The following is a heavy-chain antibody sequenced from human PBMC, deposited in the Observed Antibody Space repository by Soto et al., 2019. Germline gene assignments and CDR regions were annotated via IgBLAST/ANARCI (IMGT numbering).Heavy chain of an antibody. CDR3: ARTVRFYSSSWYYY. CDR1: GGSFSGYY. CDR2: INHSGST. J-gene: IGHJ4*02. V-gene: IGHV4-34*01. D-gene: IGHD6-13*01. Sequence: SETLSLTCAVYGGSFSGYYWSWIRQPPGKGLEWIGEINHSGSTNYNPSLKSRVTISVDTSKNQFSLKLSSVTAADTAVYYCARTVRFYSSSWYYYWGQGTLVTVSS.